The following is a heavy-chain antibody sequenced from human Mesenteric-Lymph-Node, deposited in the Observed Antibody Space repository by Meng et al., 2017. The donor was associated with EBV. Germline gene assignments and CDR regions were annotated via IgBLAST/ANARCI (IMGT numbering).Heavy chain of an antibody. V-gene: IGHV4-61*01. Sequence: LQAAAPCLGNAAWTLSPHGSVSGCSVSTGIYYWSWIRPPPGKGLEWIGYIDWTGSTDYNPSLNRRVSISIDTSKNQFSLRLTSVTAADTAVYYCARYSGITVTNSFDYWGQGALVTVSS. D-gene: IGHD1-20*01. CDR3: ARYSGITVTNSFDY. CDR1: GCSVSTGIYY. J-gene: IGHJ4*02. CDR2: IDWTGST.